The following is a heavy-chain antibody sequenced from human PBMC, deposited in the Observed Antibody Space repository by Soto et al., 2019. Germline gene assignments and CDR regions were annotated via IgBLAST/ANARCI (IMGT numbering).Heavy chain of an antibody. CDR1: GYTFTGYY. J-gene: IGHJ6*02. CDR3: AKDPSIVVVPAATGGMDV. CDR2: INPNSGGT. D-gene: IGHD2-2*01. Sequence: ASVKVSCKASGYTFTGYYMHWVRQAPGQGLEWMGWINPNSGGTNYAQKFQGRVTMTRDTSISTAYMELSSLRSDDTALYYCAKDPSIVVVPAATGGMDVWGQGTTVTVSS. V-gene: IGHV1-2*02.